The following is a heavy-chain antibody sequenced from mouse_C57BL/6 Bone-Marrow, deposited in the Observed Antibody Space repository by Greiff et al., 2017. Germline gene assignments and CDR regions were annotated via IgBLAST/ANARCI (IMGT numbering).Heavy chain of an antibody. J-gene: IGHJ3*01. CDR3: APAYYSNCEGFAY. V-gene: IGHV1-15*01. CDR2: IEPETGGT. CDR1: GFTFTDYE. Sequence: QVQLQQSGAELVRPGASVTLSCTASGFTFTDYEMHWVQQTPVHGLEWIGAIEPETGGTAYNQKFKGKAILTADKSSSTAYMELRSLTSEDSAVYYCAPAYYSNCEGFAYWGQGTLVTVSA. D-gene: IGHD2-5*01.